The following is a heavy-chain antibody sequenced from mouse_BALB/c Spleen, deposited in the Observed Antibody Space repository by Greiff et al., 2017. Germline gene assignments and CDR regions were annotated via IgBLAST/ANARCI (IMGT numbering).Heavy chain of an antibody. Sequence: QVQLQQPGAELVRPGASVKLSCKASGYTFTSYWINWVKQRPGQGLEWIGNIYPSDSYTNYNQKFKDKATLTVDKSSSTAYMQLSSPTSEDSAVYYCTRSYYYGSSYFYYFDYWGQGTTLTVSS. J-gene: IGHJ2*01. CDR2: IYPSDSYT. V-gene: IGHV1-69*02. CDR3: TRSYYYGSSYFYYFDY. D-gene: IGHD1-1*01. CDR1: GYTFTSYW.